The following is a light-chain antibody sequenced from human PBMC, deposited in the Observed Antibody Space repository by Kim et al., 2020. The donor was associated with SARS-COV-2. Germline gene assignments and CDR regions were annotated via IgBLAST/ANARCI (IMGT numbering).Light chain of an antibody. Sequence: GDSVTLTCRASQSIGGWLAWYQQKPGKAPKLLIYDASSVESGVPSRFSGSGSGTEFTLTISSLQPDDSATYYCQHHSTYPITFGQGTRLEIK. CDR1: QSIGGW. CDR3: QHHSTYPIT. V-gene: IGKV1-5*01. J-gene: IGKJ5*01. CDR2: DAS.